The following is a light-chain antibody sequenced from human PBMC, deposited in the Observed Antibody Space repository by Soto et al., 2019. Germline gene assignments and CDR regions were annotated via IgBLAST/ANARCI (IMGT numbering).Light chain of an antibody. CDR1: QAIGIY. V-gene: IGKV1-27*01. J-gene: IGKJ1*01. Sequence: DIQMTQSPSSLSTSVGDRVTITCRASQAIGIYLAWYQQKPGKVPKLLIYAASTLQSGVPSRFSGSGSGTDFTLTINRLQPEDVATYYCQKYSGAPPTFGQGTKVEIK. CDR2: AAS. CDR3: QKYSGAPPT.